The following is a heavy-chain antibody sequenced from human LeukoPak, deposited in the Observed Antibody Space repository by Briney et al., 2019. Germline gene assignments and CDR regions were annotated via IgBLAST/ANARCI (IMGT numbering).Heavy chain of an antibody. J-gene: IGHJ5*02. V-gene: IGHV1-69*13. CDR3: ARGTRRTGTPTFDP. CDR2: IIPIFGTA. CDR1: GGTFSSYA. Sequence: SVKVSCTASGGTFSSYAISWVRQAPGQGLEWMGGIIPIFGTANYAQKFQGRVTITADESTSTAYMELSSLRSEDTAVYYCARGTRRTGTPTFDPWGQGTLVTVSS. D-gene: IGHD1-7*01.